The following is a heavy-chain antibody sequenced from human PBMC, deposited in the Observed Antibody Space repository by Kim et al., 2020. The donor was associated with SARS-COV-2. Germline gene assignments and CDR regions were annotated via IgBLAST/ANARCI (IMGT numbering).Heavy chain of an antibody. D-gene: IGHD7-27*01. CDR3: ARVGHPGAAYWGAQLDYFDY. Sequence: GGSLRLSCAASGFTFSRSWMHWVRQAPWKGLVWVSRINSDGSSTSYADSVKGRFTISRDNAKNTLYLQMNSLRAEDTAVYYCARVGHPGAAYWGAQLDYFDYWGQGTLVTVSS. CDR2: INSDGSST. J-gene: IGHJ4*02. V-gene: IGHV3-74*01. CDR1: GFTFSRSW.